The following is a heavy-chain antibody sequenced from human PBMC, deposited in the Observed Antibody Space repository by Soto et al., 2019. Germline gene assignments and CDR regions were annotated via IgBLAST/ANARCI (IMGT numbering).Heavy chain of an antibody. V-gene: IGHV4-39*01. CDR2: IYYSGST. D-gene: IGHD5-18*01. J-gene: IGHJ6*02. CDR3: ARHGDTAMSRTPYGMDV. Sequence: QPPGKGLERIGSIYYSGSTYYNPSLKSRVTISVDTSKNQFSLKLSSVTAADTAVYYCARHGDTAMSRTPYGMDVWGQGTTVTVSS.